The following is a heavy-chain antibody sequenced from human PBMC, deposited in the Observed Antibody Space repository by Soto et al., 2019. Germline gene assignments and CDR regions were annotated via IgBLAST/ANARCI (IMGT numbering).Heavy chain of an antibody. D-gene: IGHD3-10*01. V-gene: IGHV4-34*01. Sequence: SETLSLTCAVYGGSFSGYYWSWIRQPPGKGLEWIGEINHSESTNYNPSLKSRVTISADTSKNQFSRKLSSVTAADTAVYYCAGEPRAVVRGVITVWFDPWGQGTLVTVSS. CDR3: AGEPRAVVRGVITVWFDP. J-gene: IGHJ5*02. CDR2: INHSEST. CDR1: GGSFSGYY.